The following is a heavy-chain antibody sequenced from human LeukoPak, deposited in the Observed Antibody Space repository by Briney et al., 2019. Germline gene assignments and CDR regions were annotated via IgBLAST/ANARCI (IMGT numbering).Heavy chain of an antibody. CDR1: GYTFTSYY. J-gene: IGHJ6*02. CDR3: ARDRSLAYDILTGYLGYYGMDV. D-gene: IGHD3-9*01. Sequence: ASVKVSCKASGYTFTSYYMHWVRQAPGQGLEWMGMINPSSGSTSYAQKFQGRVTMTRDTSTSTVYMELSSLRSEDTAVYYCARDRSLAYDILTGYLGYYGMDVWGQGTTVTVSS. CDR2: INPSSGST. V-gene: IGHV1-46*01.